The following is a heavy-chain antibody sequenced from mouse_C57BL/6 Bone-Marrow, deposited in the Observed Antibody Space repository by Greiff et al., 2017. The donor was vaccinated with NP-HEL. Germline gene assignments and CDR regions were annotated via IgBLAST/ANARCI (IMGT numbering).Heavy chain of an antibody. CDR2: IYPGSGST. D-gene: IGHD2-3*01. Sequence: VQLQQPGAELVKPGASVKMSCKASGYTFTSYWITWVKQRPGQGLEWIGDIYPGSGSTNYNEKFKSKATLTVDTSSSTAYMQLSSLTSEDSAVYYCARGGYWSLRYFDVWGTGTTVTVSS. V-gene: IGHV1-55*01. J-gene: IGHJ1*03. CDR3: ARGGYWSLRYFDV. CDR1: GYTFTSYW.